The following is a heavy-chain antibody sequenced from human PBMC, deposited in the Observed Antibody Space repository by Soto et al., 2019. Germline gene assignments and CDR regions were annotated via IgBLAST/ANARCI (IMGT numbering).Heavy chain of an antibody. Sequence: ASVKVSCKASGYTFTSYYMHWVRQAPGQGLEWMGIINPSGGSTSYAQKFQGRVTMTRDTSTSTVYMELSNLRSEDTAVYYCARDLPDCSGGSCYNDAFDIWGQGTMVTVSS. V-gene: IGHV1-46*03. J-gene: IGHJ3*02. CDR2: INPSGGST. CDR3: ARDLPDCSGGSCYNDAFDI. D-gene: IGHD2-15*01. CDR1: GYTFTSYY.